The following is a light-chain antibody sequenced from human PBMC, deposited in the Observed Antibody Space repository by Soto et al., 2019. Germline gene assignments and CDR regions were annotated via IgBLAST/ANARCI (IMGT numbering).Light chain of an antibody. J-gene: IGLJ1*01. V-gene: IGLV2-14*01. Sequence: QSALAQPAPVSRSPGQSITISCTGTSSDVGGYNYVSWYQQHPGKAPKLMIYEVSNRPSGVSNRFSGSKSGNTASLTISGLQAEDEADYYCSSYTSSSTYVFGTGTKVTVL. CDR3: SSYTSSSTYV. CDR1: SSDVGGYNY. CDR2: EVS.